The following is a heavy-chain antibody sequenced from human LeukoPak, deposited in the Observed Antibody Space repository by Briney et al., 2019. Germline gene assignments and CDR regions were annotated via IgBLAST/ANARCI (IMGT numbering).Heavy chain of an antibody. D-gene: IGHD6-13*01. Sequence: GESLKISCKGSGYRFTNYWIGWVRQMPGKGLEWMGIIYPGDSDTRYSPSFQGQVTISADKSISTAYLQWSSLKASDTAMYYCARIGIAAASWFDPWGQGTLVTVSS. CDR1: GYRFTNYW. V-gene: IGHV5-51*01. J-gene: IGHJ5*02. CDR3: ARIGIAAASWFDP. CDR2: IYPGDSDT.